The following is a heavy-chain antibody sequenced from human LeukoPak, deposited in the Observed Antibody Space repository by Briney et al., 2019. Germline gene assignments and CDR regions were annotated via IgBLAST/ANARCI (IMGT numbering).Heavy chain of an antibody. CDR3: ARDSPYSSGWYTDFDY. CDR1: GGSISSSSYY. D-gene: IGHD6-19*01. Sequence: SETLSLTCTVSGGSISSSSYYWGWIRQPPGKGLEWIGSIYYSGSTYYNPSLKSRVTISVDTSKNQFSLKLSSVTAADTAVYYCARDSPYSSGWYTDFDYWGQGTLVTVSS. V-gene: IGHV4-39*07. CDR2: IYYSGST. J-gene: IGHJ4*02.